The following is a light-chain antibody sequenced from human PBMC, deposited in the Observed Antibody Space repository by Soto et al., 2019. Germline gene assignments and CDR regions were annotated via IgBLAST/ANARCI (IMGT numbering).Light chain of an antibody. CDR2: EVS. J-gene: IGLJ2*01. Sequence: QSALTQPPSASGSPGHSVTISCTGTSSDVGGYNFVSWHQQHPGKAPKLMIFEVSKRPSGVPDRFSGSKSDNTASLTVSGLQAEDEADYYCSSYVGNNNLIFGGGTKLTVL. V-gene: IGLV2-8*01. CDR3: SSYVGNNNLI. CDR1: SSDVGGYNF.